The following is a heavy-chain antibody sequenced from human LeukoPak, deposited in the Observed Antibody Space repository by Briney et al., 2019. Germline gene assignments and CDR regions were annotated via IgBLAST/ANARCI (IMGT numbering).Heavy chain of an antibody. D-gene: IGHD2-15*01. CDR1: GGSFSGYY. CDR2: INHSGST. Sequence: PSETLSLTCAVYGGSFSGYYWSWIRQPPGKGLEWIGEINHSGSTNYNPSLKSRVTISVDTSKNQFSLKLSSVTAADTAVYYCARAFSWWLRVPVDVWGQGTTVTVSS. V-gene: IGHV4-34*01. J-gene: IGHJ6*02. CDR3: ARAFSWWLRVPVDV.